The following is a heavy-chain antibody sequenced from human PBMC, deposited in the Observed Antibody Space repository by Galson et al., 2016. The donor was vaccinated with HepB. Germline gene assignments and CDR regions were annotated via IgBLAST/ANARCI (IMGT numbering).Heavy chain of an antibody. Sequence: QSGAEVKKPGESLKISCQGSGYKFTNYWIGWVRHMPGKGLEWLGIIYPGDSKTRYNPSFQVQVIISADKSMNTAYLQWNSLKASDTGMYYCAGQCGGSGSYLPWFDAWGQGTRVTASS. D-gene: IGHD3-10*01. J-gene: IGHJ5*02. CDR3: AGQCGGSGSYLPWFDA. CDR2: IYPGDSKT. CDR1: GYKFTNYW. V-gene: IGHV5-51*01.